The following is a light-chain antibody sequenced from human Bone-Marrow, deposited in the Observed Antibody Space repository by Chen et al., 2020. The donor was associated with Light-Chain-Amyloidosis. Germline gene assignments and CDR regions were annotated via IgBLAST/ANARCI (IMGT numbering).Light chain of an antibody. CDR2: DAS. Sequence: EIVLTQSPATLSLSPGERATLSCRASQSVNSYLAWYQQKPGQAPRLLIYDASNRATGIPARFSVSGSGTDFTLSISSLEPEDFAVYYCQQRSNWPPGLTFGGGTKVEIK. V-gene: IGKV3-11*01. CDR3: QQRSNWPPGLT. J-gene: IGKJ4*01. CDR1: QSVNSY.